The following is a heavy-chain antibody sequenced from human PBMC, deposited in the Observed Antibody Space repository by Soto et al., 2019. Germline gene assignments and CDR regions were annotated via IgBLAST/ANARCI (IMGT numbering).Heavy chain of an antibody. CDR1: GYSFSTYW. J-gene: IGHJ3*02. V-gene: IGHV5-51*01. Sequence: RGESLKISCKGSGYSFSTYWIAWVRQMPGKGLEWMGIIYPGDSDTRYSPSFKVQVTISADKSINTAYLQWSSLKASDTAMYYCARAAVAGTSSASDIWGQGTMVTVSS. CDR2: IYPGDSDT. CDR3: ARAAVAGTSSASDI. D-gene: IGHD6-19*01.